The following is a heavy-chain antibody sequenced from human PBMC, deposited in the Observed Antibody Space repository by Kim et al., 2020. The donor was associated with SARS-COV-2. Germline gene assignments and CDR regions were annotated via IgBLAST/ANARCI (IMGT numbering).Heavy chain of an antibody. J-gene: IGHJ6*02. CDR3: TTPYYDFWSGYYHGVGPYGMDV. CDR1: GFTFSNAW. V-gene: IGHV3-15*01. D-gene: IGHD3-3*01. Sequence: GGSLRLSCAASGFTFSNAWMSWVRQAPGKGLEWVGRIKSKTDGGTTDYAAPVKGRFTISRDDSKNTLYLQMNSLKTEDTAVYYCTTPYYDFWSGYYHGVGPYGMDVWGQGTTVTVSS. CDR2: IKSKTDGGTT.